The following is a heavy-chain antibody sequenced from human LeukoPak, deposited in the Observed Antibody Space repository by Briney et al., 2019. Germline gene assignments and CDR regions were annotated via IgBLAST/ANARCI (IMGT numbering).Heavy chain of an antibody. CDR2: IWSDGSNK. J-gene: IGHJ3*02. Sequence: GGSLRLSCAASGFTFSSHDMHWVRQAPGKGLEWVAVIWSDGSNKNYADSVKGRVTVSRDNSKNALYLQMNSLRDEDTAVYYCASAGHCSGGNCYHIFDIWGQGTMVTVSS. CDR1: GFTFSSHD. V-gene: IGHV3-33*01. CDR3: ASAGHCSGGNCYHIFDI. D-gene: IGHD2-15*01.